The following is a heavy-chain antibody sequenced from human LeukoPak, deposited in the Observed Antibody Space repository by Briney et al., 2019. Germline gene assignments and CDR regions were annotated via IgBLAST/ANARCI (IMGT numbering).Heavy chain of an antibody. J-gene: IGHJ4*02. CDR3: ARSPQTIAAAGTGICVY. CDR2: ISAYNGNT. V-gene: IGHV1-18*01. Sequence: ASVKVSCKASGYTFTSYGISWVRQAPGQGLEWMGWISAYNGNTNYAQKLQGRVTMTTDTSTSTAYMELRSLRSDDTAVYYCARSPQTIAAAGTGICVYWGQGTLVTVSS. CDR1: GYTFTSYG. D-gene: IGHD6-13*01.